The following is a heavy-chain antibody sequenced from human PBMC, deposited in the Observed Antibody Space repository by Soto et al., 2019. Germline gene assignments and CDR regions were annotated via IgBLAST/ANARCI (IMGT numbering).Heavy chain of an antibody. CDR2: IYPGDSDT. CDR1: GYTFTNYW. Sequence: PGESLKISCXGSGYTFTNYWIGWVRQMPGKGLEWMGLIYPGDSDTRYSPSFQGQVTISADKSISTAYLQWSSLKASDTAMYYCARHPDYYDSCGHYAPYFDYWGQGTLVTVS. CDR3: ARHPDYYDSCGHYAPYFDY. V-gene: IGHV5-51*01. D-gene: IGHD3-22*01. J-gene: IGHJ4*02.